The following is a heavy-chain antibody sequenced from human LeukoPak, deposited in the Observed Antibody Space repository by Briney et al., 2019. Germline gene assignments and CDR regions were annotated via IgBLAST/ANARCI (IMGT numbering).Heavy chain of an antibody. CDR1: GDSVSSNSAA. V-gene: IGHV6-1*01. Sequence: SQTLSLTCAISGDSVSSNSAAWNWIRQSPSRGLEWLGRTYYRSKWYSDYAVSVRSRITINADTSKNQFSLQLNSVTPEDTAVYYCARAPIVVVTAPVTPFDYWGQGTLVTVSS. CDR3: ARAPIVVVTAPVTPFDY. CDR2: TYYRSKWYS. D-gene: IGHD2-21*02. J-gene: IGHJ4*02.